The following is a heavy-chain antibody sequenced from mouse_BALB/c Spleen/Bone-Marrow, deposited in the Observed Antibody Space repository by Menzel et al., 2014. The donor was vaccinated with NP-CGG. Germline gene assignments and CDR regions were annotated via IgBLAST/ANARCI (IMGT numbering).Heavy chain of an antibody. J-gene: IGHJ2*01. CDR1: GYTFTNSW. D-gene: IGHD2-14*01. Sequence: HQTGAVLVRPGASVKLSCKASGYTFTNSWMHWAKQRPGQGLEWIGEIHPNSGNSNYNEKFKGKATLTADTSSSTAYVDLSSLTSEDSEVFFCARPPGYASCFDCW. CDR3: ARPPGYASCFDC. CDR2: IHPNSGNS. V-gene: IGHV1S130*01.